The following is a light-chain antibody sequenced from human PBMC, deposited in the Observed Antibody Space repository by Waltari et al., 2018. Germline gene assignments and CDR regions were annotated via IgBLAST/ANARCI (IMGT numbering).Light chain of an antibody. CDR3: QQYYSTPLT. V-gene: IGKV4-1*01. CDR1: QSVVYSSNNKNY. Sequence: DLVMTQSPDSLALSLGETATINCRSSQSVVYSSNNKNYLAWYQQKPGQPPKLLIYWASTRESGVPDRFSGSGSGTDFTLTISSLQAEDVAVYYCQQYYSTPLTFGGGTKVEI. J-gene: IGKJ4*01. CDR2: WAS.